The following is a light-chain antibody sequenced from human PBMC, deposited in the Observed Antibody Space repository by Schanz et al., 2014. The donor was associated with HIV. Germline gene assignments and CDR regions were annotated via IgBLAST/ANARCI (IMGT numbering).Light chain of an antibody. V-gene: IGKV3-20*01. Sequence: EIVLTQSPDTLSLSPGERATLSCRASQSVSSSYLAWYQQKPGQAPRLLIYGASSRATGIPDRFSGSGSGTDFTLTISRVEPEDYAVYYCQQYGSLPWTFGQGTKVEVK. CDR2: GAS. J-gene: IGKJ1*01. CDR3: QQYGSLPWT. CDR1: QSVSSSY.